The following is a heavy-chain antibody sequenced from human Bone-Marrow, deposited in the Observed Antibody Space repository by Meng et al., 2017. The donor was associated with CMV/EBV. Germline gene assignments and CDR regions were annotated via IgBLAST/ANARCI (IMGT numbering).Heavy chain of an antibody. CDR3: ARSNYYDSSGYSNAFDI. V-gene: IGHV2-70*20. D-gene: IGHD3-22*01. CDR1: GFSLSTSGMC. Sequence: SGPTLVKPTQTLTPICTFSGFSLSTSGMCVSWVRQPPGKALEWLALIDWDDDKYYSTSLKTRLTFSKDTSKNQVVLTMTNMDPVDTATYYCARSNYYDSSGYSNAFDIWGQGTMVTVSS. CDR2: IDWDDDK. J-gene: IGHJ3*02.